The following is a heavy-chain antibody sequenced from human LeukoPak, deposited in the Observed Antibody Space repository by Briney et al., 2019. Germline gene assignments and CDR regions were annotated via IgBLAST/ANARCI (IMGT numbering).Heavy chain of an antibody. CDR2: ISWDGGST. CDR3: ASLLWFGDSDYYYMDV. J-gene: IGHJ6*03. CDR1: GVTFDNYA. Sequence: PGGSLRLSCAASGVTFDNYAMQWVRQAPGKGLEWVWLISWDGGSTYYADSVKGRFTISRDNSKNSLYLQMNSLIAEDTALYYCASLLWFGDSDYYYMDVCGKGTTVTVSS. V-gene: IGHV3-43D*03. D-gene: IGHD3-10*01.